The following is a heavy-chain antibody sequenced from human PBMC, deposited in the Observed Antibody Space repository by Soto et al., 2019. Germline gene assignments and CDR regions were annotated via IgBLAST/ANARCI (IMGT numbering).Heavy chain of an antibody. CDR1: GDSISNSRFY. V-gene: IGHV4-39*01. Sequence: SETLSLTCSVSGDSISNSRFYWAWIRQPPGEGLEWIGSIYHTGNAYYNPSLKSRVTISVDTSKNQFSLKLTSVTAADAALYYCARLGGSYAVPHFDYWGQGTLVTVSS. J-gene: IGHJ4*02. CDR3: ARLGGSYAVPHFDY. D-gene: IGHD1-26*01. CDR2: IYHTGNA.